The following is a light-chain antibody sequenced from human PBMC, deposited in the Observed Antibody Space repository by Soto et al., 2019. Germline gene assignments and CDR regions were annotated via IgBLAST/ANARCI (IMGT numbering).Light chain of an antibody. CDR3: SSNAGSNNLV. Sequence: QSVLTQPPSASGSPGQSVTISCTGTSSDVGGYNYVSWYQQHPGKAPKLMIYEVSKRPSGVPDRFSGSKSGNTASLTVSRLQAEDEAEYYCSSNAGSNNLVFGGGTKLTVL. J-gene: IGLJ2*01. V-gene: IGLV2-8*01. CDR1: SSDVGGYNY. CDR2: EVS.